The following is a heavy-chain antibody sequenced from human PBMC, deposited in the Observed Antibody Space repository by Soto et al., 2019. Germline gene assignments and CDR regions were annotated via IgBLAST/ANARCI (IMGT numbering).Heavy chain of an antibody. J-gene: IGHJ6*02. CDR2: IWYDGSNK. Sequence: VGSLRLSCAASGFTFSSYGMHWVRQAPGKGLEWVAVIWYDGSNKYYADSVKGRFTISRDNSKNTLYLQMNSLRAEDTAVYYCARDQYCGGDCYSNPPPYYYGMDVWGQGTTVTVSS. V-gene: IGHV3-33*01. D-gene: IGHD2-21*02. CDR1: GFTFSSYG. CDR3: ARDQYCGGDCYSNPPPYYYGMDV.